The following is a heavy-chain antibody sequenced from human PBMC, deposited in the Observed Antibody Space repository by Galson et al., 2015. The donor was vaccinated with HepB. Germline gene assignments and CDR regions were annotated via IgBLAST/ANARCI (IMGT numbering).Heavy chain of an antibody. CDR3: AREFFGVTTADRDY. V-gene: IGHV7-4-1*02. CDR1: GYTFTSYA. J-gene: IGHJ4*02. D-gene: IGHD4-17*01. CDR2: INTNTGNP. Sequence: SVKVSCKASGYTFTSYAMNWVRQAPGQGLEWMGWINTNTGNPTYAQGFTGRFVFSLDTSVNTAYLQISSLKAEDTAVYYCAREFFGVTTADRDYWGEGTLVTVPS.